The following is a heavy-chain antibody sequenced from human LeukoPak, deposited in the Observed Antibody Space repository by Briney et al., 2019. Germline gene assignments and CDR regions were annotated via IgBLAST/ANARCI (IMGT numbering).Heavy chain of an antibody. D-gene: IGHD3-16*02. CDR3: ARDMITFGGVIAHDAFDI. J-gene: IGHJ3*02. Sequence: ASVKVSCKASGYTFTSYYMHWVRQAPGQGLEWMGIINPSGGSTSYAQKFQGRVTMTRDTSTSTVYMELSSLRSEDTAVYYCARDMITFGGVIAHDAFDIWGQGTMVTVSS. CDR2: INPSGGST. CDR1: GYTFTSYY. V-gene: IGHV1-46*01.